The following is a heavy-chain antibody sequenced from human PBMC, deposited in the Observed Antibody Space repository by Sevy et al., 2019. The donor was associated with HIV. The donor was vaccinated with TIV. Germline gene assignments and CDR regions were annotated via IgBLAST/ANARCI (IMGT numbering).Heavy chain of an antibody. CDR3: ATEKSCGGACYHFDH. J-gene: IGHJ4*02. Sequence: GGSLRLACAASGFTFDDYGMSWVRLAPGKGLEWVSGLNWDGSSTGYADSVKGRFTISRDNVKNSLHLQMTSLRAEDTAFYYCATEKSCGGACYHFDHWGQGTLVTVSS. CDR1: GFTFDDYG. D-gene: IGHD2-21*02. V-gene: IGHV3-20*04. CDR2: LNWDGSST.